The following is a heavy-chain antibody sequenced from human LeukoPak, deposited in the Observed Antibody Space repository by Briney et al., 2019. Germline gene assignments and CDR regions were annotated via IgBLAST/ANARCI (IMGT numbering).Heavy chain of an antibody. J-gene: IGHJ4*02. D-gene: IGHD2-15*01. Sequence: GGSLRLSCAASGFTVSSNYMSWVRQAPGKGLEWVSVIYSGGSTYYADSVKGRFTISRHNSKNTLYLQMNSLRAEDTAVYYCARDGQRRVVVAATPDYWGQGTLVTVSS. CDR1: GFTVSSNY. CDR2: IYSGGST. CDR3: ARDGQRRVVVAATPDY. V-gene: IGHV3-66*01.